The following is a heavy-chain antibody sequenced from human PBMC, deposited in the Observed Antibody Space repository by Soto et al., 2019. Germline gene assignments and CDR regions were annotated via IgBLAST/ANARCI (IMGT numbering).Heavy chain of an antibody. CDR1: GGSISSYY. CDR3: ARAHSPGGSYYFSLDY. J-gene: IGHJ4*02. CDR2: IYYSGST. V-gene: IGHV4-59*01. D-gene: IGHD1-26*01. Sequence: SETLSLTCTVSGGSISSYYWSWIRQPPGKGLEWIGHIYYSGSTNYNPSLKSRVTISVDTSKNQFSLKLSSVTAADTAVYYCARAHSPGGSYYFSLDYWGQGTLVTVS.